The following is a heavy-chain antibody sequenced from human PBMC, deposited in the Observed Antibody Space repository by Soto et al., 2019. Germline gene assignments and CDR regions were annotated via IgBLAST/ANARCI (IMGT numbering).Heavy chain of an antibody. D-gene: IGHD6-19*01. J-gene: IGHJ6*02. CDR2: IIPIFGTA. V-gene: IGHV1-69*01. CDR1: GGTFSSYA. CDR3: AREEAGDYYYGMDV. Sequence: QVQLVQSGAEVKKPGSSVKVSCKASGGTFSSYAISWVRQAPGQGLEWMGGIIPIFGTANYAQKFQGRVTITADESTSTAYMELSCLRSEDTAVYYCAREEAGDYYYGMDVWGQGTTVTVSS.